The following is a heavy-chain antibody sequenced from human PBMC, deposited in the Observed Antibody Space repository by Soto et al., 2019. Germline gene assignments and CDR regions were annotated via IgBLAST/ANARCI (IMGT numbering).Heavy chain of an antibody. CDR1: GFTFSSYS. CDR2: ISSSSSYI. CDR3: ARDRQPYGMDV. V-gene: IGHV3-21*01. J-gene: IGHJ6*02. Sequence: EVQLVESGGGLVKPGGSLRLSCAASGFTFSSYSMNWVRQAPGKGLEWVSSISSSSSYIYYADSVKGRFTISRDNAKNSLYMQMNSLRAEDTAVYYCARDRQPYGMDVWGQGTTVTVSS.